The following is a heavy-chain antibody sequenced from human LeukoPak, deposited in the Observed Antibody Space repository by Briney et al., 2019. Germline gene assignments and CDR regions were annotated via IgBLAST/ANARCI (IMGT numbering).Heavy chain of an antibody. CDR1: GFTMRDND. D-gene: IGHD5/OR15-5a*01. CDR3: AKRPLSSCN. V-gene: IGHV3-66*01. CDR2: IYSSGGT. Sequence: GGSLRLPCAVSGFTMRDNDMTWVRQAPGKGLEWVSLIYSSGGTSYADSVKGRFTISKDNSKNTLYLQMNSLRAEDTAVYYCAKRPLSSCNWGLGTLVTVSS. J-gene: IGHJ4*01.